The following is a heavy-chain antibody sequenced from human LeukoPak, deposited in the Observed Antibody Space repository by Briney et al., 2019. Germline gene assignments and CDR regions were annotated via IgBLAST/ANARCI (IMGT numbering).Heavy chain of an antibody. CDR3: AKDRSCTNDICHGDFDY. J-gene: IGHJ4*02. CDR2: ISGSGGST. Sequence: GRSLRLSCAASGFTFSSYAVSWVRQAPGKGLEWVSSISGSGGSTYSADSVKGRFTISRDNSKNTLYLQMNSLRAEDTALYYCAKDRSCTNDICHGDFDYWGQGTLVTVSS. CDR1: GFTFSSYA. D-gene: IGHD2-8*01. V-gene: IGHV3-23*01.